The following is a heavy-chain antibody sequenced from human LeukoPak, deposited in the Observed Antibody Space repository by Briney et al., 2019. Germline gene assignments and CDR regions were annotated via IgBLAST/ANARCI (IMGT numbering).Heavy chain of an antibody. CDR2: INNRGT. J-gene: IGHJ4*02. Sequence: SETLSLTCTVSSHSLSTVDYSWSWIRQPPGKGLGWFGYINNRGTSHNPSLKSRVAISVDTSKNHFSLKLPSVTAADTAVYYCDAGGHYYDSSGYYYFQDWGQGSLVTVSS. V-gene: IGHV4-30-4*01. CDR1: SHSLSTVDYS. D-gene: IGHD3-22*01. CDR3: DAGGHYYDSSGYYYFQD.